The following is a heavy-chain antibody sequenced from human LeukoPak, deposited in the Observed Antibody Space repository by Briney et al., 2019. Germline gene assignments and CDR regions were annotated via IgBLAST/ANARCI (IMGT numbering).Heavy chain of an antibody. CDR2: ISSSSSTI. J-gene: IGHJ3*02. V-gene: IGHV3-48*01. D-gene: IGHD6-13*01. CDR1: GFTFSSYS. CDR3: ARDPRKYSSTPGAFDI. Sequence: GGSLRLSCAASGFTFSSYSMNRVRQAPGKGLEWVSYISSSSSTIYYADSVKGRFTISRDNAKNSLYLQMNSLRAEDTAVYYCARDPRKYSSTPGAFDIWGQGTMVTVSS.